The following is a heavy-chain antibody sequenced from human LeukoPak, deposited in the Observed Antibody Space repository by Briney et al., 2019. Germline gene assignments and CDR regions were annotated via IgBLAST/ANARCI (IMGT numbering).Heavy chain of an antibody. D-gene: IGHD5-18*01. J-gene: IGHJ6*03. CDR2: INHSGST. Sequence: PSETLSLTCAVYGGSFSGYYWIWIRQPPGKGLEWIGEINHSGSTNYNPSLKSRVTISGDTSKNQFSLKLSSVTAADTAVYFCARVGYSYVINDWSRTGLGAYPTKYYYHMDVWGKGTTVTVSS. CDR3: ARVGYSYVINDWSRTGLGAYPTKYYYHMDV. CDR1: GGSFSGYY. V-gene: IGHV4-34*01.